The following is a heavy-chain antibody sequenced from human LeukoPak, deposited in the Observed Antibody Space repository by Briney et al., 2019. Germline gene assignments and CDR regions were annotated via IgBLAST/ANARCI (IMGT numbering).Heavy chain of an antibody. CDR2: IYYSGST. J-gene: IGHJ4*02. V-gene: IGHV4-31*03. Sequence: PSQTLSLTCTVSGGSISSGGYYWSWIRQHPGKGLEWIGYIYYSGSTYYNPSLKSRVTISVDTSKNQFSLKLSSVTAADTAVYYCAGAGYSYGYECFDYWGQGTLVTVSS. CDR1: GGSISSGGYY. CDR3: AGAGYSYGYECFDY. D-gene: IGHD5-18*01.